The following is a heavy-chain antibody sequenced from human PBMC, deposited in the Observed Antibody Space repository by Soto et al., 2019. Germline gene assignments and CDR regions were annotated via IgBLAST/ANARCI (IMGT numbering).Heavy chain of an antibody. V-gene: IGHV4-59*01. D-gene: IGHD6-13*01. CDR1: GGSISSYY. CDR2: IYYSGST. J-gene: IGHJ4*02. Sequence: SETLSLTCTVSGGSISSYYWSWIRQPPGKGLEWIGYIYYSGSTNYNPSLKSRVTISVDTSKNQFSLKLSSVAAADTAVYYCAVSPPIAAVGTYYFDYWGQGTLVTVSS. CDR3: AVSPPIAAVGTYYFDY.